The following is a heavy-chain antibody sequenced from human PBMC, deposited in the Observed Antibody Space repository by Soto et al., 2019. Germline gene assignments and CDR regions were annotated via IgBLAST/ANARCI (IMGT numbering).Heavy chain of an antibody. D-gene: IGHD3-22*01. Sequence: ASVTVSCMPSGYTFTRYAMHWVRLAPGQRIEWMGWINAGNGNTKYSQRFQGRVAITRDTSASTAYMELSSLRSEDTAVYYCARVSLSHYYDSRGYYYADAFDIWGQGTMVTVSS. CDR3: ARVSLSHYYDSRGYYYADAFDI. J-gene: IGHJ3*02. CDR2: INAGNGNT. V-gene: IGHV1-3*01. CDR1: GYTFTRYA.